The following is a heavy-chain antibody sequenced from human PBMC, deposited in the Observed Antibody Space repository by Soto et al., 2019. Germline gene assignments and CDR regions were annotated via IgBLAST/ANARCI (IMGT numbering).Heavy chain of an antibody. J-gene: IGHJ4*02. CDR2: TDYSGNT. V-gene: IGHV4-59*08. CDR3: ARAVGDPLYYLDY. CDR1: SDSISSYY. D-gene: IGHD6-19*01. Sequence: QVQLQESGPGLVRPSETLSLTCTVSSDSISSYYWIWIRQSPGKGLEWIGYTDYSGNTIYNPSLKSRVTISGDTSKNQFSLRLSSVTAADTAVYYCARAVGDPLYYLDYWGQGTLVTVSS.